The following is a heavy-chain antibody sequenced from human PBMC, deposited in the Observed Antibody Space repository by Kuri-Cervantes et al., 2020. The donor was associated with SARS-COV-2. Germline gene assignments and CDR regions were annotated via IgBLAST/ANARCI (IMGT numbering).Heavy chain of an antibody. J-gene: IGHJ4*02. CDR3: ATGSGYFDY. V-gene: IGHV1-2*02. CDR2: INPNSSGT. CDR1: GYTFTSYG. Sequence: ASVKVSCKASGYTFTSYGISWVRQAPGQGLEWMGWINPNSSGTNYAQKFQGRVTMTRDTSTSTAYMELSRLTSDDTAVYYCATGSGYFDYWGQGTLVTVSS. D-gene: IGHD3-3*01.